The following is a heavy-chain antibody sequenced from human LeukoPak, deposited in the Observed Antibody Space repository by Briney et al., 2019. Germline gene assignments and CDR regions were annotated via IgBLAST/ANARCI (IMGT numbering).Heavy chain of an antibody. V-gene: IGHV1-8*03. CDR1: GYTFTSYD. CDR2: MNPNSGNT. CDR3: ARGVNWNFYYYYYYMDV. J-gene: IGHJ6*03. D-gene: IGHD1-7*01. Sequence: ASVKVSCKASGYTFTSYDINWVRQATGQGLEWMGWMNPNSGNTGYAQKFQGRVTITRNTSISTAYMELSSLRSEDTAVYYCARGVNWNFYYYYYYMDVWGKGTTVTVSS.